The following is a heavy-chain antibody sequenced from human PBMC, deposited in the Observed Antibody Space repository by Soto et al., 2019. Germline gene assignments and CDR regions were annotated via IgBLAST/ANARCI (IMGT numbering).Heavy chain of an antibody. J-gene: IGHJ4*02. CDR2: INSYNGVT. V-gene: IGHV1-18*01. CDR1: GNIFPSYG. Sequence: QVQLVQSGPEVKKPGASVKVSCKASGNIFPSYGISWVRQAPGQGLEWMGWINSYNGVTNYAQSLQRRVTLTTDSSTSTAYMEVRSLRSDDTAVYYCATDRGGYGTFDYWGQGTLVTVSS. D-gene: IGHD5-12*01. CDR3: ATDRGGYGTFDY.